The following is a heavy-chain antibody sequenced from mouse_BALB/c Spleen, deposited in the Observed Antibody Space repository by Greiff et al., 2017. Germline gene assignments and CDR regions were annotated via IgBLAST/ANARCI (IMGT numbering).Heavy chain of an antibody. D-gene: IGHD1-1*01. Sequence: QVQLKESGAELVRPGSSVKISCKASGYAFSSYWMNWVKQRPGQGLEWIGQIYPGDGDTNYNGKFKGKATLTADKSSSTAYMQLSSLTSEDSAVYFCARTGLSRGSSSFAYWGQGTLVTVSA. CDR1: GYAFSSYW. CDR2: IYPGDGDT. CDR3: ARTGLSRGSSSFAY. J-gene: IGHJ3*01. V-gene: IGHV1-80*01.